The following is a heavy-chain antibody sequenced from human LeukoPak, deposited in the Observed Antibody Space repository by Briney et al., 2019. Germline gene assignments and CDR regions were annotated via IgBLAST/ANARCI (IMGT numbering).Heavy chain of an antibody. CDR2: IWYDGSNK. V-gene: IGHV3-33*01. D-gene: IGHD3-10*02. CDR3: ARESHVDYYYGMDV. Sequence: GGSLRLSCAASGFTFSSYGMHWVRQAPGKGLEWVAVIWYDGSNKNYADSVKGRFTISRDNSKNTLHLQMNSLRAEDTAVYYCARESHVDYYYGMDVWGQGTTVTVPS. CDR1: GFTFSSYG. J-gene: IGHJ6*02.